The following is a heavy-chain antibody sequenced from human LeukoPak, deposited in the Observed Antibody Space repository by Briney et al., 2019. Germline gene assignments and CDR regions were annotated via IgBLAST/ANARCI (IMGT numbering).Heavy chain of an antibody. CDR3: ARQGPFYDSSGYYPHDAFDI. V-gene: IGHV4-39*01. J-gene: IGHJ3*02. Sequence: KPSETLSLTCTVSGGSISSSSYYWGWIRQPPGKGLGWIGSIYYSGSTYYNPSLKSRVTISVDTSKNQFSLKLSSVTAADTAVYYCARQGPFYDSSGYYPHDAFDIWGQGTMVTVSS. D-gene: IGHD3-22*01. CDR1: GGSISSSSYY. CDR2: IYYSGST.